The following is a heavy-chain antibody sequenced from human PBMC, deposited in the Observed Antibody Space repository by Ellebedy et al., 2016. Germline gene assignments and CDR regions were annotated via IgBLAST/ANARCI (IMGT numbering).Heavy chain of an antibody. CDR1: GYTFTSYG. J-gene: IGHJ4*02. D-gene: IGHD6-6*01. CDR3: ARDKYSSSSLVDY. Sequence: ASVKVSCXASGYTFTSYGISWVRQAPGQGLEWMGWISAYNGNTNYAQKFQGRVTMTRDTSISTAYMELSRLRSDDTAVYYCARDKYSSSSLVDYWGQGTLVTVSS. CDR2: ISAYNGNT. V-gene: IGHV1-18*01.